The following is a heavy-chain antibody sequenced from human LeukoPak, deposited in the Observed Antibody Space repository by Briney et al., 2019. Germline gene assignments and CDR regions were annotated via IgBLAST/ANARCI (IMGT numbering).Heavy chain of an antibody. CDR2: IYTSGST. Sequence: SETLSLTCTVSGGSISSYYWSWIRQPAGKGLEWIGRIYTSGSTNYNPSLKSQVTMSVDTSKNQFSLKLSSVTAADTAVYYCARSNYDFWSGYYNGFDYWGQGTLVTVSS. CDR3: ARSNYDFWSGYYNGFDY. CDR1: GGSISSYY. D-gene: IGHD3-3*01. V-gene: IGHV4-4*07. J-gene: IGHJ4*02.